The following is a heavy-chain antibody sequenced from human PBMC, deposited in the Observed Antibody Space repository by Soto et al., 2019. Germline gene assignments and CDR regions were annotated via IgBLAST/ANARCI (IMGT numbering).Heavy chain of an antibody. CDR2: ITGSGSST. CDR3: AEDPQLVGRFDY. D-gene: IGHD6-6*01. Sequence: GGSLRLSCAASGFTFSSYAMTWVRQAPGKGLEWVSSITGSGSSTYYADSVKGRFTISRDNSKNTLFLQMNSLRAEDTAVYYCAEDPQLVGRFDYWGQGTLVTVSS. J-gene: IGHJ4*02. CDR1: GFTFSSYA. V-gene: IGHV3-23*01.